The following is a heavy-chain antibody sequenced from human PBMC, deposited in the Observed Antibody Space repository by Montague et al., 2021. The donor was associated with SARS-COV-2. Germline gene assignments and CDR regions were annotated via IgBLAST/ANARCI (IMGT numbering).Heavy chain of an antibody. Sequence: SETLSLTCTVSGGSISSGSYWGWIRQPPGKGLEWIGTSDHSGITYYSPSLKSRVTISLDTSKNQFSLNLDSVTASDTAMYYCARVISAVAGASFYFDYWGQGTLVTVSS. CDR1: GGSISSGSY. CDR2: SDHSGIT. CDR3: ARVISAVAGASFYFDY. D-gene: IGHD6-19*01. V-gene: IGHV4-38-2*02. J-gene: IGHJ4*02.